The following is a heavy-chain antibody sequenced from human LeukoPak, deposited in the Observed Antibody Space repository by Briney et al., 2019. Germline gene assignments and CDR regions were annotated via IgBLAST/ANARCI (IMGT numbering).Heavy chain of an antibody. J-gene: IGHJ3*02. CDR2: ITPNSGGT. Sequence: SVYLSRKASGYSLTGYYMHWVRQAPGQGIEWMGWITPNSGGTNYAQKFQGRVTVARETSISTAYMVLSRLRSDDTAVYYCARGREFYDSSGSDAFDIWGQGTMVTVSS. CDR3: ARGREFYDSSGSDAFDI. D-gene: IGHD3-22*01. V-gene: IGHV1-2*02. CDR1: GYSLTGYY.